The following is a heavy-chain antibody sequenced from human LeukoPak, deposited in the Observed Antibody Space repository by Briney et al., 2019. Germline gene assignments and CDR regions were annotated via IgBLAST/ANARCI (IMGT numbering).Heavy chain of an antibody. CDR1: GFTLSNYA. CDR2: NSSGGSTI. Sequence: PGGSLTLSCAASGFTLSNYAMNWVRQAPGKGLDRVSYNSSGGSTIDYADSVKGRFTISRDKAKNSLYLQMNSLRAEDTAVYYCARDRRGYYDSSGYYLAADYYYYYGMDVWGQGTTVTVSS. CDR3: ARDRRGYYDSSGYYLAADYYYYYGMDV. V-gene: IGHV3-48*03. D-gene: IGHD3-22*01. J-gene: IGHJ6*02.